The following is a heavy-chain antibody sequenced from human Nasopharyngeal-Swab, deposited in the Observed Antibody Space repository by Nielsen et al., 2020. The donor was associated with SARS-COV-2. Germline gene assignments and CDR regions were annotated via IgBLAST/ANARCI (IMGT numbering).Heavy chain of an antibody. CDR2: IYTSGST. Sequence: SETLSLTCTVSGGSISSGSYYWSWIRQPAGKGREWIGRIYTSGSTNYNPSLKSRVTISVDTSKNQYSLKLSSVTAADTAVYYCARAAGYSSGWVDYWGQGTLVTVSS. CDR1: GGSISSGSYY. CDR3: ARAAGYSSGWVDY. V-gene: IGHV4-61*02. D-gene: IGHD6-19*01. J-gene: IGHJ4*02.